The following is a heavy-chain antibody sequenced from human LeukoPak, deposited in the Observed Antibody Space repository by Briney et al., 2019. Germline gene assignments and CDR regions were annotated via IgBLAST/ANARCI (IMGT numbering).Heavy chain of an antibody. D-gene: IGHD3-22*01. CDR2: IWSGGTNK. J-gene: IGHJ4*02. V-gene: IGHV3-33*01. CDR1: GFTFSGYG. Sequence: PGTSLRLSCAASGFTFSGYGMHWVRQAPGKGLEWVAIIWSGGTNKYYADSVKGRFTISRDNSKNTLYLQMDSLRAEDTALYYCARTHYDGGGYYKFDSWGQGTLVTVSS. CDR3: ARTHYDGGGYYKFDS.